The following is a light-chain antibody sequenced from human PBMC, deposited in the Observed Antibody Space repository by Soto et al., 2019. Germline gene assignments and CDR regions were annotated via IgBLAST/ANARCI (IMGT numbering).Light chain of an antibody. V-gene: IGKV3-20*01. CDR1: QSVSSSD. CDR3: QHLGT. J-gene: IGKJ1*01. Sequence: DILLTHSQCTLSSSPGERATLSCRASQSVSSSDLAWYQQKPGQAPGLLIYGASSRATGIPDRFSGSGSGTDFTLTISRVEPKDFAVYFCQHLGTFGQGTKVDIK. CDR2: GAS.